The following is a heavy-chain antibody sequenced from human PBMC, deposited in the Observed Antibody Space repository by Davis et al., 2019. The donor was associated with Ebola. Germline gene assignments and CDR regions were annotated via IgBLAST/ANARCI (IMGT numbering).Heavy chain of an antibody. D-gene: IGHD6-13*01. CDR2: INAGHGNT. J-gene: IGHJ5*02. CDR3: ARGLPLIAAAGTLWFDP. CDR1: GYTFTSYA. Sequence: ASVKVSCKASGYTFTSYAMHWVRQAPGQRLEWMGWINAGHGNTKYSQKFQGRVTITRDTSASTAYMELSGLRSEDTAVYYCARGLPLIAAAGTLWFDPWGQGTLVTVSS. V-gene: IGHV1-3*01.